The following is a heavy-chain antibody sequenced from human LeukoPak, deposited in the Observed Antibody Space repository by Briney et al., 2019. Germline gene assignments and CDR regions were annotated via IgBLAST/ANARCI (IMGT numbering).Heavy chain of an antibody. CDR2: MNPNSGNT. J-gene: IGHJ6*02. Sequence: ASVKVSCKASGYTFTSYDINWVRQATGQGLEWMGWMNPNSGNTGYAQKFQGRVTMIRNTSISTAYMELSSLRSEDTAVYYCARGFLWFGELLSSGYYGMDVWGQGTTVTVSS. D-gene: IGHD3-10*01. CDR3: ARGFLWFGELLSSGYYGMDV. CDR1: GYTFTSYD. V-gene: IGHV1-8*01.